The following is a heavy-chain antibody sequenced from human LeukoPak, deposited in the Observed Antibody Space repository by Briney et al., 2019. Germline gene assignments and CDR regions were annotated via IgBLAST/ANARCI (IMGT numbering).Heavy chain of an antibody. CDR1: GFTFNTYS. V-gene: IGHV3-21*01. J-gene: IGHJ4*02. D-gene: IGHD3-10*01. CDR3: VRERYHGSGAPKFDY. Sequence: PGGSLRLSCVASGFTFNTYSMNWVRQAPGKGLEWVAAISISTRYIYYAESVRGRVTISRDTAKNSLYLQMNSLRVDDTAVYYCVRERYHGSGAPKFDYWGQGTLVTVSS. CDR2: ISISTRYI.